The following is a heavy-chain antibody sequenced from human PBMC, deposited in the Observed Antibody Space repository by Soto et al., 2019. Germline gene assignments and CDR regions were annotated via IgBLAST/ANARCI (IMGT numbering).Heavy chain of an antibody. Sequence: EVQLLESGGGLVQPGGSLRLSCAASGFTFSSYAMSWVRQAPGKGLEWVSAISGSGGSTYYADSVKGRFTISRDNSKNTLYLQMNSLRAEDTAVYYCAKDLTFFGVVYYYGMDVWGQGTTVTVSS. CDR3: AKDLTFFGVVYYYGMDV. V-gene: IGHV3-23*01. CDR1: GFTFSSYA. D-gene: IGHD3-3*01. CDR2: ISGSGGST. J-gene: IGHJ6*02.